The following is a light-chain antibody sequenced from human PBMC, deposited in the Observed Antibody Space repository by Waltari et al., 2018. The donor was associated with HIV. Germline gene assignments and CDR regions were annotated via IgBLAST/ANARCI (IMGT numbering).Light chain of an antibody. CDR3: QQYNNWPPKGLT. V-gene: IGKV3-15*01. Sequence: ERVMTQSPATLSVSPGERATLSCRASQSVSSNLAWYQQKPCQAPRFRSYGASTRASGIPARFSGSGSGTEFTLTISSLQSEDFAVYYCQQYNNWPPKGLTFGGGTKVEIK. J-gene: IGKJ4*01. CDR1: QSVSSN. CDR2: GAS.